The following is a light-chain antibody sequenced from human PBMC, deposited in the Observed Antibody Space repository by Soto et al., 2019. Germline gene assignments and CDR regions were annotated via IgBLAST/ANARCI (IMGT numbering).Light chain of an antibody. CDR3: SSYAGSNNQGV. CDR2: EVS. V-gene: IGLV2-8*01. Sequence: QSALTQPPSASGSPGQSVTISCTGTSSDVGGYNYVSWYQQHPGKAPKLMIYEVSKRPSGVPDRFSGSKSGNTASLTVSGLQAEDEADYYCSSYAGSNNQGVFGGATKLTVL. J-gene: IGLJ3*02. CDR1: SSDVGGYNY.